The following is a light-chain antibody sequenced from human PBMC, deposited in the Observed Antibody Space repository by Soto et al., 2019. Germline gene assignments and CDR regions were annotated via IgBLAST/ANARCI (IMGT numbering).Light chain of an antibody. CDR1: QSIRSF. V-gene: IGKV1-39*01. J-gene: IGKJ5*01. CDR2: AAS. CDR3: QQSYITPLT. Sequence: DIQMTQSPSSLSASVGDRVTITCRASQSIRSFLNWYQQKPGKAPKLLIYAASSLQSGVPSRFSGSGSGTGFTLTITSLQPEDSATYHCQQSYITPLTFGQGTRLAIK.